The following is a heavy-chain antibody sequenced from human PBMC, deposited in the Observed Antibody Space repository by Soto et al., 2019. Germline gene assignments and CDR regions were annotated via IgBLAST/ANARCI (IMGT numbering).Heavy chain of an antibody. V-gene: IGHV1-69*06. Sequence: SVKVSCKASGGTFSSYAISWVRQAPGQGLEWMGGIIPIFGTANYAQKFQGRVTITADKSTSTAYMELSSLRSEDTAVYYCATRAPYYYDSSAPFDYWGQGTLVTVSS. CDR1: GGTFSSYA. CDR3: ATRAPYYYDSSAPFDY. CDR2: IIPIFGTA. D-gene: IGHD3-22*01. J-gene: IGHJ4*02.